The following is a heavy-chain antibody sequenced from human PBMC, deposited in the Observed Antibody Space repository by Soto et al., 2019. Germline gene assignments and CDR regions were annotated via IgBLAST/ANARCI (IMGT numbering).Heavy chain of an antibody. V-gene: IGHV3-23*01. D-gene: IGHD3-10*01. J-gene: IGHJ3*02. Sequence: GGSLRLSCAASGFTFSSYAMSWVRQAPGKGLEWVSAISGSGGSTYYADSVKGRFTISRDNSKNTLYLQMNSLSAEDTAVYYCAKGDRYYGSGETDAFDIWGQGTMVTVSS. CDR1: GFTFSSYA. CDR2: ISGSGGST. CDR3: AKGDRYYGSGETDAFDI.